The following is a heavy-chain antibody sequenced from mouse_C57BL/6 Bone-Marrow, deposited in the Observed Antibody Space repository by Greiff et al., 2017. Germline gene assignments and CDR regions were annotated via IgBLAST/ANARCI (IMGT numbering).Heavy chain of an antibody. Sequence: QVQLQQPGAELVMPGASVKLSCKASGYTFTSYWMHWVKQRPGQGLEWIGEIDPSDSYTNYNQKFKGKSTLTVDKSSSTAYMQLSSLTSEDSAVYYCARSHYYGSSSWYFDYWGQGTTLTVSS. CDR3: ARSHYYGSSSWYFDY. J-gene: IGHJ2*01. CDR2: IDPSDSYT. V-gene: IGHV1-69*01. CDR1: GYTFTSYW. D-gene: IGHD1-1*01.